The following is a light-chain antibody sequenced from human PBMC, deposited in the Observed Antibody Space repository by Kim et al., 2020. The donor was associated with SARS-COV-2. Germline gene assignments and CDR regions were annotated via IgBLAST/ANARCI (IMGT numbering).Light chain of an antibody. CDR2: VNRDGSH. CDR3: QTWGTPVV. J-gene: IGLJ2*01. V-gene: IGLV4-69*01. CDR1: GTHNYHP. Sequence: SVKLPCTLSGTHNYHPIAWHQQQPERGPRFLLKVNRDGSHYKGDGIPDRFSGSSSESQRFLTISNLQSGDEADYYCQTWGTPVVFGGGTQLTVL.